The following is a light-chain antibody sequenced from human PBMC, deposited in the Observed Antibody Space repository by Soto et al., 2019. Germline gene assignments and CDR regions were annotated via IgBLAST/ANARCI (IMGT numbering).Light chain of an antibody. Sequence: QSALTQPASVSGSPGQSITISCTGSSSDVDDYYYVSWYQQHPNKAPKLVIYEVTNRPSGVSDRFSGSKSGNTASLTISGLQPEDEADYYCSSYTSDNTPLDVFGTGTKLTVL. CDR1: SSDVDDYYY. CDR3: SSYTSDNTPLDV. CDR2: EVT. V-gene: IGLV2-14*01. J-gene: IGLJ1*01.